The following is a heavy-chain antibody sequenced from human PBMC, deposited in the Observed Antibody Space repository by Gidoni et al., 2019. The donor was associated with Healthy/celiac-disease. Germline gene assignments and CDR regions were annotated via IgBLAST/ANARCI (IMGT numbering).Heavy chain of an antibody. V-gene: IGHV3-21*01. CDR3: ARDGPSRGSYAFDI. D-gene: IGHD2-2*01. Sequence: EVQLVESGGGLVKPGGSLRLSCAASGFTFSSYSMNWVRQAPGKGLEWVSSISSSSSYIYYADSVKGRFTISRDNAKNSLYLQMNSLRAEDTAVYYCARDGPSRGSYAFDIWGQGTMVTVSS. J-gene: IGHJ3*02. CDR2: ISSSSSYI. CDR1: GFTFSSYS.